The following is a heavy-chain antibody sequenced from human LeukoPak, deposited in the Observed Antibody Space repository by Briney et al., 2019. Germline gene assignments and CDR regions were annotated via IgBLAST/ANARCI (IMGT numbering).Heavy chain of an antibody. CDR3: ASSATKD. D-gene: IGHD5-12*01. J-gene: IGHJ4*02. CDR2: IYTSGGT. V-gene: IGHV4-61*02. Sequence: SQTLSLTCTVSGGSISSGSYYWSWIRQPAGKGLEWIGRIYTSGGTNYNPSLKSRVTISVDTSKNQFSLKLSSVTAADTAVYYCASSATKDWGQGTLVTVSS. CDR1: GGSISSGSYY.